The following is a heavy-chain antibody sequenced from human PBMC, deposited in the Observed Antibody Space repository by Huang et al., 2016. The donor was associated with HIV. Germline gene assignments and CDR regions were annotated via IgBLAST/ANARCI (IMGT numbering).Heavy chain of an antibody. CDR3: ARFGKRLPMLRGEDVIGDI. CDR1: GFTLSDYA. D-gene: IGHD3-10*01. CDR2: ISYDGNYK. Sequence: QVQLVESGGGVVQPGRSLRLSCAASGFTLSDYAIHGVRQAPGKGLEWVALISYDGNYKVYSDSVRGRFTISRDNFNNTLYLQMNSLRHEDTALYYCARFGKRLPMLRGEDVIGDIWGQGTMVIVSS. J-gene: IGHJ3*02. V-gene: IGHV3-30-3*01.